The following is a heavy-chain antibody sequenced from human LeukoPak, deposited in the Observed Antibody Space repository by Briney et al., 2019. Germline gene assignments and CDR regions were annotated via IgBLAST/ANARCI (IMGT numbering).Heavy chain of an antibody. D-gene: IGHD5-18*01. CDR3: AKAKAVHLWVFDY. CDR2: ISGSGGST. CDR1: GFTFSSYA. J-gene: IGHJ4*02. V-gene: IGHV3-23*01. Sequence: DPGGSLRLSCAASGFTFSSYAMSWVRQAPGKGLEWVSAISGSGGSTYYADSVKGRFTISRDNSKNTLYLQMNSLRAEDTAVYYCAKAKAVHLWVFDYWGQGTLVTVSS.